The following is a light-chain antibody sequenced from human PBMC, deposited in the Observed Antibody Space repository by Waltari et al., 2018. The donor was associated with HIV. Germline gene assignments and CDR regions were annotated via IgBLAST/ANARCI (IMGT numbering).Light chain of an antibody. J-gene: IGLJ1*01. V-gene: IGLV1-40*01. CDR3: QSYDSSLRGHV. Sequence: QSVLTQPPSVSGAPGQRITISCTGSRSNIGAGFDVHGYQQLPGTAPKVLIYGNSNRPSGVPDRFSGSKSGTSASLAITGLQADDEADYYCQSYDSSLRGHVFGTGTKVTVL. CDR1: RSNIGAGFD. CDR2: GNS.